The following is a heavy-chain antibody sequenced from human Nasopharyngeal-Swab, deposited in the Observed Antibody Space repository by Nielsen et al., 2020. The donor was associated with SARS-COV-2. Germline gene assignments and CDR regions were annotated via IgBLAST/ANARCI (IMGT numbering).Heavy chain of an antibody. Sequence: SETLPLTCTVSGGSISSYYWSWIRQPPGKGLEWIGYIYYSGSTNYNPSLKSRVTISVDTSKNQFSLKLSSVTAADTAVYYCARGVKYSGYDPYYYGMDVWGQGTTVTVSS. V-gene: IGHV4-59*01. CDR2: IYYSGST. CDR1: GGSISSYY. J-gene: IGHJ6*02. CDR3: ARGVKYSGYDPYYYGMDV. D-gene: IGHD5-12*01.